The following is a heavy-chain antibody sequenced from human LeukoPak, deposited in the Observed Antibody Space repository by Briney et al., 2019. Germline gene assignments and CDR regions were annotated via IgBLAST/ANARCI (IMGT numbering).Heavy chain of an antibody. Sequence: GGSLRLSCAASGFTFDDYAMHWVRQAPGKGLEWVSGISWNSGHIDYADSVKGRFTISRDNAKNSLYLQMNSLRAEDTALYYCAKGNGYSSGLHFDYWGQGTLVTVSS. CDR3: AKGNGYSSGLHFDY. CDR2: ISWNSGHI. V-gene: IGHV3-9*01. D-gene: IGHD6-19*01. J-gene: IGHJ4*02. CDR1: GFTFDDYA.